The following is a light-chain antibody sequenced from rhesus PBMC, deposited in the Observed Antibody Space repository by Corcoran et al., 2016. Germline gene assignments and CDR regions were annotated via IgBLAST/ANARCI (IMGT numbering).Light chain of an antibody. CDR3: FLYYSGGQLV. V-gene: IGLV7-76*01. CDR1: TGAVTRTNY. CDR2: NIN. Sequence: QPVVTQEPSVTVSPGGTVTLTCGSNTGAVTRTNYPHWFQQKPGQAPRGLIYNINSKYSWTPARFSAFLAGGKAALTLSGVQPEDEAEYWCFLYYSGGQLVFGSVTKLTVL. J-gene: IGLJ6*01.